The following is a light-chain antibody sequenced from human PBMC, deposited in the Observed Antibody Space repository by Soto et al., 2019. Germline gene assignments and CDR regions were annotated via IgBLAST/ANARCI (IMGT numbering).Light chain of an antibody. CDR1: QTIDSW. CDR2: DAS. V-gene: IGKV1-5*01. CDR3: QKTYTPPRT. J-gene: IGKJ1*01. Sequence: DIQMTHSPSTLSASVGYIVTITCRSSQTIDSWLAWYQQRPGKPPNLLIWDASTLQSGVPSRFSGSGSGTDFTLTISSLQVEDSATYYCQKTYTPPRTFGQGTKVDIK.